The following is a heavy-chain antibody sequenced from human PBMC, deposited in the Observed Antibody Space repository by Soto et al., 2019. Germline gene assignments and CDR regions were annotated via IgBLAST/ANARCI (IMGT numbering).Heavy chain of an antibody. CDR2: ISGSGGST. CDR1: GFTFSSYA. CDR3: AKGYSSSWYGNDQYFQH. D-gene: IGHD6-13*01. J-gene: IGHJ1*01. V-gene: IGHV3-23*01. Sequence: LSLTCAASGFTFSSYAMSWVRQAPGKGLEWVSAISGSGGSTYYADSVKGRFTISRDNSKNTLYLQMNSLRAEDTAVYYCAKGYSSSWYGNDQYFQHWGQGTLVTVSS.